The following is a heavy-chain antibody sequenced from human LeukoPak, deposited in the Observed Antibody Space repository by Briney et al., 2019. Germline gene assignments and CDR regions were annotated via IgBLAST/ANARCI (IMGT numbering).Heavy chain of an antibody. V-gene: IGHV3-23*01. CDR2: ISGSGADT. CDR1: GFTFSSNA. J-gene: IGHJ5*02. D-gene: IGHD6-13*01. Sequence: GGSLRLSRAASGFTFSSNAVSWVRQAPGKGLEWVSTISGSGADTYYADSVRGRFTISRDNSKNTLYLQMNSLRAEDTAIYYCAKDRSSNRYDWFDPWGQGTLVTVSS. CDR3: AKDRSSNRYDWFDP.